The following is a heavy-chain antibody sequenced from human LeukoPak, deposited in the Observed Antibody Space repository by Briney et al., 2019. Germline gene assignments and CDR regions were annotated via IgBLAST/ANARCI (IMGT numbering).Heavy chain of an antibody. V-gene: IGHV4-59*01. CDR2: IYYSGST. D-gene: IGHD2-2*01. CDR1: GGSISSYY. J-gene: IGHJ4*02. Sequence: SETLSLTYTVSGGSISSYYWSWIRQPPGKGLEWIGYIYYSGSTNYNPSLKSRVTISVDTSKNQFSLKLSSVTAADTAVYYCARSDIVVVPAATPYFDYWGQGTLVTVSS. CDR3: ARSDIVVVPAATPYFDY.